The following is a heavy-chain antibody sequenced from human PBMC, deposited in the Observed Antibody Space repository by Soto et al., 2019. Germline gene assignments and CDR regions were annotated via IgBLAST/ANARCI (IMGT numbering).Heavy chain of an antibody. CDR3: ARVCSSTSCYRNYYYYGMDV. CDR2: IYYSGST. V-gene: IGHV4-61*01. Sequence: SETLSLTCTVSGGSVISGSYYRVWIRQPPGKGLEWIGYIYYSGSTNYNPSLKSRVTISVDTSKNQFSLKLSSVTAADTAVYYCARVCSSTSCYRNYYYYGMDVWGQGTTVTVSS. D-gene: IGHD2-2*01. J-gene: IGHJ6*02. CDR1: GGSVISGSYY.